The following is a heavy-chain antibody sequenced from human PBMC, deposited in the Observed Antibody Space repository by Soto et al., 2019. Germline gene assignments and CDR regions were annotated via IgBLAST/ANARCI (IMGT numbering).Heavy chain of an antibody. CDR1: AGSISSDGFY. Sequence: SQTLSLTXSVSAGSISSDGFYWNWIRQPPGRGLEWIGYIYHSGGTYSSPSLSSRVTISVDTSKNQFTLKLSSVTAADTAVYFCARYRGGYGVFDYWGQGTLVTVSS. J-gene: IGHJ4*02. D-gene: IGHD5-12*01. V-gene: IGHV4-31*02. CDR2: IYHSGGT. CDR3: ARYRGGYGVFDY.